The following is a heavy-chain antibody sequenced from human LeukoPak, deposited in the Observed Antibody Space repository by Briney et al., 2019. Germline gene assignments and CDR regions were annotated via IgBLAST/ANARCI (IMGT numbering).Heavy chain of an antibody. V-gene: IGHV3-48*02. CDR3: VTRYCSVGVCYLNY. Sequence: GGSLRLSCAASGFTFSSYAMSWVRQAPGKGLEWVSYISSGSTTIYYADSVKGRFTISRDNAENSLYLQTSSLRDEDTAVYYCVTRYCSVGVCYLNYWGQGTLVTVSS. CDR2: ISSGSTTI. D-gene: IGHD2-8*02. J-gene: IGHJ4*02. CDR1: GFTFSSYA.